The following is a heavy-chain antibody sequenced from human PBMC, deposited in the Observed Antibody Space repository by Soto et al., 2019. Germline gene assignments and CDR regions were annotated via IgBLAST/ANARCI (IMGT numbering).Heavy chain of an antibody. Sequence: GGSLRLSCAASGFTFSSYAMIWVRQAPGKGLEWVSAISGSGGSTYYADSVKGRFTISRDNSKNTLYLQMNSLRAEDTAVYYCAKEEYYYDSSGYYPDAFDIWGQGTMVTVSS. CDR1: GFTFSSYA. CDR3: AKEEYYYDSSGYYPDAFDI. V-gene: IGHV3-23*01. J-gene: IGHJ3*02. D-gene: IGHD3-22*01. CDR2: ISGSGGST.